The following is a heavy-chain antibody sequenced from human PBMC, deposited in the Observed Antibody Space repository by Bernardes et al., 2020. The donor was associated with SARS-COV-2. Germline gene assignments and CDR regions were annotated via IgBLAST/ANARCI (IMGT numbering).Heavy chain of an antibody. CDR2: IYYSGST. D-gene: IGHD2-2*02. J-gene: IGHJ4*02. CDR1: GGSISSYY. Sequence: SETLSLTCTVSGGSISSYYWSWIRQPPGKGLEWIGYIYYSGSTNYNPSLKSRVTISVDTSKHQFSLKLSPVTAADTAVYYCAGDKGYRVPTDYLGQGTLFVVSS. CDR3: AGDKGYRVPTDY. V-gene: IGHV4-59*01.